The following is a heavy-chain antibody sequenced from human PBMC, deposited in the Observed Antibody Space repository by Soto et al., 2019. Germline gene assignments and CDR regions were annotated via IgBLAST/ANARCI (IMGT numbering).Heavy chain of an antibody. J-gene: IGHJ4*02. CDR2: ISSGGSTV. Sequence: GGSLRLSCAASGFSFSNYEMNWVRQAPGKGLEWVAYISSGGSTVHYADCVRGRFTVSRDNARNSLYLQMNTLRVEDTALYYCARDRAAGGYWGQGTLVTVSS. V-gene: IGHV3-48*03. CDR3: ARDRAAGGY. D-gene: IGHD6-13*01. CDR1: GFSFSNYE.